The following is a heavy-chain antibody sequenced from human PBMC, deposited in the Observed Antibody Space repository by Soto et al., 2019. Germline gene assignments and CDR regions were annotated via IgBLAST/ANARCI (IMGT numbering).Heavy chain of an antibody. V-gene: IGHV4-30-4*01. D-gene: IGHD3-3*01. CDR1: GGSISSGDYY. J-gene: IGHJ5*02. Sequence: PSETLSLTCTVSGGSISSGDYYWSWIRQPPGKGLEWIGYIYYSGSTYYNPSLKSRVTISVDTSKNQFSLKLSSVTAADTAVYYCARRLRFLEGALDPWGQGTLVTVSS. CDR3: ARRLRFLEGALDP. CDR2: IYYSGST.